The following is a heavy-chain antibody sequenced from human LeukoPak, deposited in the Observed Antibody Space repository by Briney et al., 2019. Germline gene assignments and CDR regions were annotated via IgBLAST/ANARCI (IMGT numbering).Heavy chain of an antibody. V-gene: IGHV4-4*07. CDR1: GGSISNYY. J-gene: IGHJ5*02. CDR2: FYTSGST. CDR3: ARDSCSSTSWYNNWFDP. D-gene: IGHD2-2*02. Sequence: SETLSLTCTVSGGSISNYYWSWIRQPAGKGLEWIGRFYTSGSTNYNPSLKSRVTMSVDKSKNQFSLKLNSVTAADTAVYYCARDSCSSTSWYNNWFDPWGQGTLVTVSS.